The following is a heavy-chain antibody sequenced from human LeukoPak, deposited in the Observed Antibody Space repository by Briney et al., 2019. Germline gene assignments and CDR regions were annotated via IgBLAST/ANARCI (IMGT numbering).Heavy chain of an antibody. J-gene: IGHJ5*02. CDR3: ARDRVLWFGEPFDP. V-gene: IGHV4-39*02. Sequence: SETLSLTCTVSGGSISSSSYYWGWIRQPPGKGLEWIGSIYYSGSTYYNPSLKSRVTISVDTSKNQFSLKLSSVTAADTAVYYCARDRVLWFGEPFDPWGQGTLVTVSS. D-gene: IGHD3-10*01. CDR2: IYYSGST. CDR1: GGSISSSSYY.